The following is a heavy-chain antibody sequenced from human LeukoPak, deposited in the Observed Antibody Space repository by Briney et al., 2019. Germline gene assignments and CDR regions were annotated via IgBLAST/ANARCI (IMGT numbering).Heavy chain of an antibody. V-gene: IGHV3-74*03. CDR2: INSDGYSI. CDR3: TRAGYSSGFNS. CDR1: GFTFSGYW. J-gene: IGHJ5*01. Sequence: GGSLRLSCAASGFTFSGYWMHWVRQAPGKGLVWVSRINSDGYSITYADSVKGRFTISRDNAKNTLYLQMNSLIAEDTAVYFCTRAGYSSGFNSWGQGTLVTVSS. D-gene: IGHD6-19*01.